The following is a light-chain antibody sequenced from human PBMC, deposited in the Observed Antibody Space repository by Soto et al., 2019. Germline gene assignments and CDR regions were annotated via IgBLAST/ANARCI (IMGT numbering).Light chain of an antibody. V-gene: IGKV4-1*01. Sequence: IVMTQSPDSLTVSLGERATINCKSSQSLLYSSNNKTYLAWYQHRPGQSPKMLIFWASARVSGVSDRFAGSGSETDFILAISSLQAEDAAVYFCQQYYSDFFTFGQGTRLEIK. CDR3: QQYYSDFFT. CDR2: WAS. J-gene: IGKJ2*01. CDR1: QSLLYSSNNKTY.